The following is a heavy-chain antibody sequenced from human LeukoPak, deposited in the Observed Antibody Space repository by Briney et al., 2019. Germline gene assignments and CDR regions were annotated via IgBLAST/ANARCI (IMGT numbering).Heavy chain of an antibody. Sequence: ASVKVSCKASGGTFSSYAISWVRQAPGQGLEWMGGIIPIFGTANYAQKFQGRVTITADESTSTAYMELGSLRSEDTAVYYCAGTSSGWYFFGLDYWGQGTLVTVSS. CDR1: GGTFSSYA. CDR2: IIPIFGTA. CDR3: AGTSSGWYFFGLDY. D-gene: IGHD6-19*01. V-gene: IGHV1-69*13. J-gene: IGHJ4*02.